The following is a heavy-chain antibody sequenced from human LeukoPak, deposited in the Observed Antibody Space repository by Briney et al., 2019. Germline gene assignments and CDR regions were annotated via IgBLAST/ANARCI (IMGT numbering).Heavy chain of an antibody. CDR1: GFTFSSYW. D-gene: IGHD6-19*01. J-gene: IGHJ4*02. CDR3: ARGGSGWYLDYFDY. CDR2: INSDGSST. V-gene: IGHV3-74*01. Sequence: PGGSLRLSCAASGFTFSSYWMHWVRQAPGKGLVWVSRINSDGSSTSYADSVKGRFTISRDNAKNTLYLQMNSLRAEDTAAYYCARGGSGWYLDYFDYWGQGTLVTVSS.